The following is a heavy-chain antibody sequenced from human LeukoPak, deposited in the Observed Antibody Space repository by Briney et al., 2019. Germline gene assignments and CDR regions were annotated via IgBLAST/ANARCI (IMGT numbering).Heavy chain of an antibody. Sequence: GRSLRLSCAASGFTFSSYGMHWVRQAPGKGLEWVAVISYDGSNKYNADSVKGRFTISRDNSKNTLYLQMNSLRAEDTAVYYCAKDQGDYDFWSGYYNYYYYGMDVWGQGTTVTVSS. J-gene: IGHJ6*02. CDR3: AKDQGDYDFWSGYYNYYYYGMDV. V-gene: IGHV3-30*18. D-gene: IGHD3-3*01. CDR1: GFTFSSYG. CDR2: ISYDGSNK.